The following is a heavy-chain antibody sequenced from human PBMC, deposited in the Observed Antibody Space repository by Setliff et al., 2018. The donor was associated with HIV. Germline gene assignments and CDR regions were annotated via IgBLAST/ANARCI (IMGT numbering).Heavy chain of an antibody. CDR2: IYTSGST. V-gene: IGHV4-39*07. Sequence: SETLSLTCTVSGGSISSSSYYWGWIRQPPGKGLEWIGTIYTSGSTNYNPSLKSRVTISVDTSKNQFSLKLSSVTAADTAVYYCARERSALLWKNWFDPWGQGTLVTVSS. D-gene: IGHD3-10*01. CDR3: ARERSALLWKNWFDP. J-gene: IGHJ5*02. CDR1: GGSISSSSYY.